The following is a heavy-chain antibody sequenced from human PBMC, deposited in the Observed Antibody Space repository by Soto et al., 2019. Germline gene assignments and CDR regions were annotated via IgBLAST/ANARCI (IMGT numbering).Heavy chain of an antibody. V-gene: IGHV3-30-3*01. D-gene: IGHD5-18*01. Sequence: QVQLVESGGGVVQPGRSLRLSCAASGFTFSSYAMHWVRQAPGKGLEWVAVISYDGSNKYYADSVKGRFTISRDNSKNTLYLQMNSLRAEDTAVYYCARDRGRGYSYGLIDYWGQGTLVTVSS. CDR1: GFTFSSYA. CDR3: ARDRGRGYSYGLIDY. J-gene: IGHJ4*02. CDR2: ISYDGSNK.